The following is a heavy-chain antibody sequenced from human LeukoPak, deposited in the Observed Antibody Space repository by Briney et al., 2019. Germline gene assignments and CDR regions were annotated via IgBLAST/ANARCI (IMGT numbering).Heavy chain of an antibody. CDR2: ISAYNGNT. J-gene: IGHJ3*02. CDR3: ASGWYSSGWYAFDI. CDR1: GYTFTSYG. D-gene: IGHD6-19*01. V-gene: IGHV1-18*01. Sequence: GASVKVSCKAPGYTFTSYGISWVRQAPGQGLEWMGWISAYNGNTNYAQKLQGRVTMTTDTSTSTAYMELRSLRSDDTAVYYCASGWYSSGWYAFDIWGQGTMVTVSS.